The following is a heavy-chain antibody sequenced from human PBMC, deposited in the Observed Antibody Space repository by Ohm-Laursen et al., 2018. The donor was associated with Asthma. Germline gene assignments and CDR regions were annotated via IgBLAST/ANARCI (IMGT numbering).Heavy chain of an antibody. J-gene: IGHJ6*02. CDR1: GFTFSSYG. D-gene: IGHD5-24*01. CDR3: ARTGDGYNSDYYYYGMDV. CDR2: IWYDGSNK. V-gene: IGHV3-33*01. Sequence: SLRLSCAASGFTFSSYGMHWVRQAPGKGLEWVAVIWYDGSNKYYADSVKGRFTISRDNSKNTLYLQMNSLRAEDTAVYYCARTGDGYNSDYYYYGMDVWGQGTTVTVSS.